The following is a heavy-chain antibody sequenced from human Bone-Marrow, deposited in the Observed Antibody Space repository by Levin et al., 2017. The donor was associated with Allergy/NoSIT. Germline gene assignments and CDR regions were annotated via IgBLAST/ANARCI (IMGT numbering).Heavy chain of an antibody. CDR3: ARVLVVDTHAPHLKNQNYYYYGMDV. CDR2: IIPIFGTA. D-gene: IGHD2-21*01. CDR1: GGTFSSYA. Sequence: SVKVSCKASGGTFSSYAISWVRQAPGQGLEWMGGIIPIFGTANYAQKFQGRVTITADKSTSTAYMELSSLRSEDTAVYYCARVLVVDTHAPHLKNQNYYYYGMDVWGQGTTVTVSS. J-gene: IGHJ6*02. V-gene: IGHV1-69*06.